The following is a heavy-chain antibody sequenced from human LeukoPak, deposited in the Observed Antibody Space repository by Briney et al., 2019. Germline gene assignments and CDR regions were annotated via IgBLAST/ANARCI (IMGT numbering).Heavy chain of an antibody. CDR1: GFTFSSYA. J-gene: IGHJ4*02. D-gene: IGHD3-22*01. Sequence: GGSLRLSCAASGFTFSSYAMSWVRQAPGKGLEWVSAISGSGGSTYYADSVKGRFTISRDNSKNTLYLQMNSLRAEDTAVYYCASYDSSGYYRDYWGQGTLVTVSS. CDR2: ISGSGGST. V-gene: IGHV3-23*01. CDR3: ASYDSSGYYRDY.